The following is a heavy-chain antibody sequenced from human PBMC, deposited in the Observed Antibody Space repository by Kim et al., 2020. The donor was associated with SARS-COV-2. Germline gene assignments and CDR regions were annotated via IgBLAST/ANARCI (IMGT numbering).Heavy chain of an antibody. CDR3: ARGRGDGVY. CDR2: GGST. Sequence: GGSTYYADSVKDRFTISRDNSKNTLYLQMNRLRAEDTAVYYCARGRGDGVYWGQGTLVTVSS. D-gene: IGHD7-27*01. V-gene: IGHV3-66*01. J-gene: IGHJ4*02.